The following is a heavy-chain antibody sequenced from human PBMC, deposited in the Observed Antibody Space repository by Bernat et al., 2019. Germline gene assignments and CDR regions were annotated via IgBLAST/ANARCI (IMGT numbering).Heavy chain of an antibody. CDR1: GFTFSDYY. Sequence: QVQLVESGGGLVKPGGSLRLSCAASGFTFSDYYMSWIRQAPGKGLDWVSYISSSSSYTNYADSVKGRFTISRDNDKNSLYLQMNSLRAEDPDVYYWARGTSTSAPYMDVWGKGTTVTVSS. V-gene: IGHV3-11*05. J-gene: IGHJ6*03. CDR3: ARGTSTSAPYMDV. CDR2: ISSSSSYT.